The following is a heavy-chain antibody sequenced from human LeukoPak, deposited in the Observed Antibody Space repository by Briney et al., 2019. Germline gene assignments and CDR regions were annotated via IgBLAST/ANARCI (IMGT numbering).Heavy chain of an antibody. D-gene: IGHD3-10*01. CDR3: ARDYYYGSGSYPGD. CDR1: GFTFSSSA. V-gene: IGHV3-48*01. Sequence: GGSLRLSCAASGFTFSSSAMSWVRQAPGKGLEWVSYISSSSSTIYYADSVKGRFTISRDNAKNSLYLQMNSLRAEDTAVYYCARDYYYGSGSYPGDWGQGTLVTVSS. J-gene: IGHJ4*02. CDR2: ISSSSSTI.